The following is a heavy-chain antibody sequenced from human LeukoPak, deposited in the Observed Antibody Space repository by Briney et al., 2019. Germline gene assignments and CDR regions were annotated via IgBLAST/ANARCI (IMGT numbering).Heavy chain of an antibody. CDR3: ARSDNMERTRTLWFGESFNWFDP. J-gene: IGHJ5*02. D-gene: IGHD3-10*01. CDR2: INPSCGST. CDR1: GYTFTSYY. Sequence: ASVKVSCKASGYTFTSYYMHWVRQAPGQGLEWMGIINPSCGSTSYAQKFQGRVTMTRDTSTSTVYMDLSSLRSEDTAVYYCARSDNMERTRTLWFGESFNWFDPWGQGTLVTVSS. V-gene: IGHV1-46*01.